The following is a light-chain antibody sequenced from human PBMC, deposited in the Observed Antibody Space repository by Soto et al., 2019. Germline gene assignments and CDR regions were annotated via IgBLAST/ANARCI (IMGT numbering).Light chain of an antibody. J-gene: IGLJ3*02. CDR2: DVS. CDR3: SSYTTSTTGV. Sequence: QSVLTQPASVSGSPGQSITISCTGTSSDVGAYNCVSWFQQHPGKAPRLIIYDVSNRPSGVSNRFSGSKSGNTASLTISGLQAEDEADYYCSSYTTSTTGVFGGGTKLTVL. CDR1: SSDVGAYNC. V-gene: IGLV2-14*01.